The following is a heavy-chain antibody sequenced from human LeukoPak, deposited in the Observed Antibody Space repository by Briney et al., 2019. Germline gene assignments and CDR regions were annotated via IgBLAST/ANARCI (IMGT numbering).Heavy chain of an antibody. CDR3: ASGARQQLGYYYYYYMDV. V-gene: IGHV6-1*01. Sequence: SQTLSLTCAISGDSVSSNSAAWNWIRQSPSRGLEWLGRTYYRSKWYNDYAVSVKSRITINPDTSKNQFSLQLNSVTPEDTAVYYCASGARQQLGYYYYYYMDVWGKGTTVTVSS. D-gene: IGHD6-13*01. CDR1: GDSVSSNSAA. CDR2: TYYRSKWYN. J-gene: IGHJ6*03.